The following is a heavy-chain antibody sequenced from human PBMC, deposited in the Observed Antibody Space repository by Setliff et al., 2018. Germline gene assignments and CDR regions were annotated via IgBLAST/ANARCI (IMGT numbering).Heavy chain of an antibody. CDR1: GYSISNGFY. Sequence: SETLSLTCAVSGYSISNGFYWGWIRQSPVKGLEWIGSLFDGGSAYYSPSLKSRASISLDASKNQFALKLTPATAADTAVYYCARDPHYDPTYSLPGHAFDFWGQGIMVTVSS. V-gene: IGHV4-38-2*02. CDR2: LFDGGSA. J-gene: IGHJ3*01. CDR3: ARDPHYDPTYSLPGHAFDF. D-gene: IGHD3-22*01.